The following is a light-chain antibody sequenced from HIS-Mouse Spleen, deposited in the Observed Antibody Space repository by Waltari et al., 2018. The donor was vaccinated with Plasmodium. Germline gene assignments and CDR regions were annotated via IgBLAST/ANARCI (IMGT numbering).Light chain of an antibody. CDR3: QQYNSHVT. Sequence: DIQMTPSPSTLSASVGDRVTITCRASQSISSWLAWYQQKPGKAPKLLIYKASSLESGVPSRFSGSGSGTEFTLTISSLQPDDFATYYCQQYNSHVTFGQGTKLEIK. CDR1: QSISSW. CDR2: KAS. V-gene: IGKV1-5*03. J-gene: IGKJ2*01.